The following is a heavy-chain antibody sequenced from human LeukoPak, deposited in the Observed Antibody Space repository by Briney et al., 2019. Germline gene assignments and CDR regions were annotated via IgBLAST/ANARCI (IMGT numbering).Heavy chain of an antibody. D-gene: IGHD2-2*03. CDR1: GGSFSGYY. Sequence: SETPSLTCAVYGGSFSGYYWSWLRQPPGKGLEWLGDINHSGSTNYNPSLKSRVTISVDTSKNQFSLKLSSVTAADTAVYYCARLDIVVVPATILGWFESWGQGTLVTVSS. V-gene: IGHV4-34*01. CDR3: ARLDIVVVPATILGWFES. CDR2: INHSGST. J-gene: IGHJ5*01.